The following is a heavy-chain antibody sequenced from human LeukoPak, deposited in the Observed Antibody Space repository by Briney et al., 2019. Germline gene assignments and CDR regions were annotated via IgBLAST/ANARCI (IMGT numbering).Heavy chain of an antibody. CDR2: GYAGYSIT. D-gene: IGHD2-2*01. Sequence: ASVKLSRKASGYTFASYAMHWVRLAPAQRLERMWCGYAGYSITKYSKKFQGRGTITRDTSASTAYRALSSLRSEDTAVYYCSRRGEVPAAMYYYYDLIDVWGQRTTVTVSS. V-gene: IGHV1-3*01. CDR1: GYTFASYA. CDR3: SRRGEVPAAMYYYYDLIDV. J-gene: IGHJ6*02.